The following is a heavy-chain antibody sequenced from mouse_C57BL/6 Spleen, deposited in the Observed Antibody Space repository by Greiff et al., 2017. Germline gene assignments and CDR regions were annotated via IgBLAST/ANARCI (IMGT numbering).Heavy chain of an antibody. J-gene: IGHJ4*01. Sequence: QVQLQQSGPELVKPGASVKISCKASGYAFSSSWMNWVKQRPGKGLEWIGRIYPGDGDTNYNGKFKGKATLTADKSSSTAYMQLNSLTSEDSAVYFCARMIYYDYEGYYAMDYWGQGTSVTVSS. D-gene: IGHD2-4*01. CDR1: GYAFSSSW. V-gene: IGHV1-82*01. CDR2: IYPGDGDT. CDR3: ARMIYYDYEGYYAMDY.